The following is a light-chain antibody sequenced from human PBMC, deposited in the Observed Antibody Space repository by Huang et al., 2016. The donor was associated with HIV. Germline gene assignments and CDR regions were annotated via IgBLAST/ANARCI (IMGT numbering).Light chain of an antibody. CDR2: GAY. CDR3: QQYADSPT. Sequence: EIVLMQSPGTLSLSPGERATLSCRASQSVRDRYVAWYQQKPGQAPRLLIYGAYSSATGTPDRFSGRGSGRDFSLVITRLEPEDFAVYYCQQYADSPTFGQGTKVDIK. CDR1: QSVRDRY. J-gene: IGKJ1*01. V-gene: IGKV3-20*01.